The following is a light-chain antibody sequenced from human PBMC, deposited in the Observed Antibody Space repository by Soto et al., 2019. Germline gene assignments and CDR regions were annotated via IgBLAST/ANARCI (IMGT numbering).Light chain of an antibody. Sequence: EFLLPQSPGTLSFSPGDTATLYCRASQIDSSSSSAWYQQKPGQPHRLLIYDASRRPTGIPDRFTGAGSGPDFALKITRLQPEDFAVYFCLLYGSSPYTFGRGTKVDI. CDR3: LLYGSSPYT. V-gene: IGKV3-20*01. J-gene: IGKJ2*01. CDR1: QIDSSSS. CDR2: DAS.